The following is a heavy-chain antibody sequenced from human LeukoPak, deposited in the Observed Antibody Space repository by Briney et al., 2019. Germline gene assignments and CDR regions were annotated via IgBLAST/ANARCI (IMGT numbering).Heavy chain of an antibody. V-gene: IGHV1-18*01. CDR3: ATPYSSSWYGGSDAFDI. D-gene: IGHD6-13*01. CDR2: ISAYNGNT. CDR1: GYTFTSYG. J-gene: IGHJ3*02. Sequence: ASVKVSCKASGYTFTSYGISWVRQAPGQGLEWMGWISAYNGNTNYAQKLQGRVTMTTDTSTSTAYMELRSLRSDGTAVYYCATPYSSSWYGGSDAFDIWGQGTMVTVSS.